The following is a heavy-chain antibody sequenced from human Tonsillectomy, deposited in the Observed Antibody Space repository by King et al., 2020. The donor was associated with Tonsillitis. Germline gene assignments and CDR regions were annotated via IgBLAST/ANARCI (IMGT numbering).Heavy chain of an antibody. CDR2: IYYSGST. CDR3: ARTYCGGDCWFDF. V-gene: IGHV4-30-4*01. CDR1: GGSINSDIYY. J-gene: IGHJ4*02. D-gene: IGHD2-21*02. Sequence: VQLQESGPGLVKPSQTLSLTCTVSGGSINSDIYYWSWIRQPPGKGLGWIGYIYYSGSTYYNPSLKSRVTISVDTSKNQFSLKLSSVTAADTAVFYCARTYCGGDCWFDFWGQGTLVTVSS.